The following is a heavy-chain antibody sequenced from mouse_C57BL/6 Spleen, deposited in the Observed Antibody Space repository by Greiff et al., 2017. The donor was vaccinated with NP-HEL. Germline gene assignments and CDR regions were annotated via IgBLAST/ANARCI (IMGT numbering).Heavy chain of an antibody. CDR2: IDPSDSYT. V-gene: IGHV1-50*01. D-gene: IGHD4-1*01. Sequence: QVQLQQPGAELVKPGASVKLSCKASGYTFTSYWMQWVKQRPGQGLEWIGEIDPSDSYTNYNQKFKGKATLTVDTSSGTAYMQRSSLTSEDAAVYYVALANWVDYWGQGTTLTVSS. CDR3: ALANWVDY. J-gene: IGHJ2*01. CDR1: GYTFTSYW.